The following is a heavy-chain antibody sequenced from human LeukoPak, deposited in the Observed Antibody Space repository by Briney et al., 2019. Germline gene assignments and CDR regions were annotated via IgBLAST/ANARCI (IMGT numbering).Heavy chain of an antibody. CDR2: IIPIFGTA. D-gene: IGHD5-18*01. V-gene: IGHV1-69*05. J-gene: IGHJ4*02. Sequence: ASVKVSCKASGGTFSSYAISWVRQAPGQGLEWMGGIIPIFGTANYAQKFQGRVTITTDESTSTAYMELSSLRSEDTAVYYCASVRGYSYGYFDYWGQGTLVTVSS. CDR3: ASVRGYSYGYFDY. CDR1: GGTFSSYA.